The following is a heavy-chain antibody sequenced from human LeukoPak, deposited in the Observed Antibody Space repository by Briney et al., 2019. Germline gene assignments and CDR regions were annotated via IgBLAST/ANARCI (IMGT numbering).Heavy chain of an antibody. V-gene: IGHV3-23*01. D-gene: IGHD3-10*01. CDR1: GFTFSSYG. Sequence: GGSLRLSCAASGFTFSSYGMTWVRQAPGKGLEWGSAICESGGSTYYADSVKGRSTISRDNSKNTLYLQMNSLRAEDTAVYYCAKYGLAGSGRYHDASDIWGQGTMVTVSS. J-gene: IGHJ3*02. CDR2: ICESGGST. CDR3: AKYGLAGSGRYHDASDI.